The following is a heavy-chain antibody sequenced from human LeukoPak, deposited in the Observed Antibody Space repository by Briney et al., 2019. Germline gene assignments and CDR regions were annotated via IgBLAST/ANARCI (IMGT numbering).Heavy chain of an antibody. D-gene: IGHD3-10*01. J-gene: IGHJ4*02. CDR1: GFTFSSYT. CDR2: ISSSSSTI. V-gene: IGHV3-48*04. CDR3: TRNELGGDY. Sequence: PGGSLRLSCAASGFTFSSYTMNWVRQAPGKGLEWISYISSSSSTIYYADSVKGRFTISRDNAKNSLYLQMNSLRAEDTAVYYCTRNELGGDYWGQGTLVTVSS.